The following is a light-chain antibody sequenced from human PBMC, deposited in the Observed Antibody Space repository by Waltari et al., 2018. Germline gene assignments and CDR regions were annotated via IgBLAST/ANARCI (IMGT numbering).Light chain of an antibody. CDR3: SSYSSTNTVV. CDR2: DAP. CDR1: SGHVGGYNF. V-gene: IGLV2-14*03. J-gene: IGLJ3*02. Sequence: QSALTPPASVSGSPGQSVTISCTGTSGHVGGYNFLSCYQQPPRSAPNIIFYDAPHRPSGVSTRSSCSKSGDTASLTISGRQAAEEAEYYCSSYSSTNTVVFGGGTQLTV.